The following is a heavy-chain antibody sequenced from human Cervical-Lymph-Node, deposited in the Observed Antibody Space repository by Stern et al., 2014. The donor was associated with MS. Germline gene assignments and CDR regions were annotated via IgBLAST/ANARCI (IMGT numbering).Heavy chain of an antibody. CDR2: ISPHTGGA. Sequence: VQLVQSGAEVKKPGASVKVSCKASGYSFTDFNTHWAPQAPGQGLEWMGRISPHTGGARYAEKFQGRVTMTRDTSITTAYMELDRLTSDDTAVYYCATHGGSSFQMDVWGQGTTVTVSS. CDR1: GYSFTDFN. D-gene: IGHD6-13*01. J-gene: IGHJ6*02. V-gene: IGHV1-2*06. CDR3: ATHGGSSFQMDV.